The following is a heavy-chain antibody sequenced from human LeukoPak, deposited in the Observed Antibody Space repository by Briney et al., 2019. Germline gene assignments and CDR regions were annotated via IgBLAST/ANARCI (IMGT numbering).Heavy chain of an antibody. D-gene: IGHD2-21*01. CDR2: IYYSGST. CDR3: ARITFVVEGYGMDV. J-gene: IGHJ6*02. Sequence: SETLSLTCTVSGESISGFYWNWIRQPPGKGLEWLGYIYYSGSTNYNPSLKSRVTISIDTSKNQFSLSLSSVTAADTAVYYCARITFVVEGYGMDVWGQGTTVTVSS. CDR1: GESISGFY. V-gene: IGHV4-59*08.